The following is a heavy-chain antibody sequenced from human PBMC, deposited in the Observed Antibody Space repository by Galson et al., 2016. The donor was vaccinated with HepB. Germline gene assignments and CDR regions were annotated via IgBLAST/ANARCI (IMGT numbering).Heavy chain of an antibody. CDR3: AREPETTQGAFDI. D-gene: IGHD1-1*01. V-gene: IGHV4-59*01. Sequence: ETLSLTCAVSGASIRSSYWSWIRQPPGGGLEWIGFISYSGVTNYNPSLKSRVSISEDTSKNEISLKLFSVTAEDTAMYYCAREPETTQGAFDIWGQGTMAIVSS. CDR2: ISYSGVT. J-gene: IGHJ3*02. CDR1: GASIRSSY.